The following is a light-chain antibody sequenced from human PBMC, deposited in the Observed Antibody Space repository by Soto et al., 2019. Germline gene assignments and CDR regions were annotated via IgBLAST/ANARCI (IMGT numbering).Light chain of an antibody. Sequence: QSALTQPASVSGSPGQSIAISCTGTSSDVGGYSYVSWYQQQPGKAPKLVISDVSNRPSGVSDRFSGSKSGNTASLTISGLQTDFYADYYCASYTTISTYVFGTGTIVTVL. CDR2: DVS. CDR3: ASYTTISTYV. J-gene: IGLJ1*01. CDR1: SSDVGGYSY. V-gene: IGLV2-14*01.